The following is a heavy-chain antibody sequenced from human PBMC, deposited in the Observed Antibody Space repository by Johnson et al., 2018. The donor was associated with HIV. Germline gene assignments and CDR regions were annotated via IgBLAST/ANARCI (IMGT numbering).Heavy chain of an antibody. J-gene: IGHJ3*02. V-gene: IGHV3-7*03. CDR3: VRGEEGAFDI. CDR2: IKQDGSEK. Sequence: VQLVESGGGLVQPGGSLRLSCAASGFTFSSYAMHWVRQAPGKGLEWVANIKQDGSEKYYVDSVKGRFTISRDNAKNSLFLQMTSLTAEDTAVFSCVRGEEGAFDIWGQGTMVTVSS. CDR1: GFTFSSYA.